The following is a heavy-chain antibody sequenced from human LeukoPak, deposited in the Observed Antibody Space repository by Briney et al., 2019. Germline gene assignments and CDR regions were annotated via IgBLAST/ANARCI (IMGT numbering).Heavy chain of an antibody. D-gene: IGHD3-10*01. CDR1: GFTFSSYW. J-gene: IGHJ4*02. CDR2: IKQDGSEK. V-gene: IGHV3-7*01. CDR3: AKDRLWFGDLDY. Sequence: GRCLRLSCAASGFTFSSYWMSCVRQAPGKGLEWVANIKQDGSEKDYVDSVKGRFTISRDNAKNSLYLQMSSLRAEDTAVYYCAKDRLWFGDLDYWGQGTLVTVSS.